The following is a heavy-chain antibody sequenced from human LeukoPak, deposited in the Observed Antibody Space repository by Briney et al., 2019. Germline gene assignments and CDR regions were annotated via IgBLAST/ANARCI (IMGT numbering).Heavy chain of an antibody. D-gene: IGHD3-3*01. Sequence: SEILSLTCTVSGGSISSSSYYWGWIRQPPGKGLEWIGSIYYSGSTYYNPSLKSRVTISVDTSKNQFSLKLSSVTAADTAVYYCARGRYYDFWSGYLQINWGQGTLVTVSS. V-gene: IGHV4-39*07. J-gene: IGHJ4*02. CDR2: IYYSGST. CDR3: ARGRYYDFWSGYLQIN. CDR1: GGSISSSSYY.